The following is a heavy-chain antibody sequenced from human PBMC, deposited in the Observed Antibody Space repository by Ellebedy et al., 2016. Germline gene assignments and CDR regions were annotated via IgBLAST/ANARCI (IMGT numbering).Heavy chain of an antibody. CDR1: GFTFSSHA. J-gene: IGHJ4*02. CDR3: AGYSSGWLNALDS. CDR2: LSDSGGST. V-gene: IGHV3-23*01. Sequence: GGSLRLSCAASGFTFSSHAMCWVRQAPGKGLEWVSVLSDSGGSTYYADSLKGRFTISRDNSKNTVYLQMNSLRAEDTAIYYCAGYSSGWLNALDSWGQGTLVTVSS. D-gene: IGHD6-19*01.